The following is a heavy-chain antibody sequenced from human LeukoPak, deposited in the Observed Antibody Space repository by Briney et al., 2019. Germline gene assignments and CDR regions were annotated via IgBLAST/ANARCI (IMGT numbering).Heavy chain of an antibody. D-gene: IGHD2-15*01. Sequence: PGGSLRLSCAASGFTFRSYWMSWVRQAPGKGLEWVANMKLDGSEEYYVDSVKGRFTISSGNAKNSLYLQMNSLRVDDTAVYYCARWARYCSSGSCYSWFGPWGQGTLVTVSS. V-gene: IGHV3-7*01. J-gene: IGHJ5*02. CDR2: MKLDGSEE. CDR1: GFTFRSYW. CDR3: ARWARYCSSGSCYSWFGP.